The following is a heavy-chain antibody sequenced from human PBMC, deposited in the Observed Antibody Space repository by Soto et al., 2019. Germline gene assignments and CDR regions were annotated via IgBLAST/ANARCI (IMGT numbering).Heavy chain of an antibody. CDR3: AESRGECTKVGCTAGIGDFDY. CDR2: IIPIFGTA. CDR1: GCTFTSYA. D-gene: IGHD2-8*01. J-gene: IGHJ4*02. Sequence: ASVKVSCKASGCTFTSYAISWVRQAPGQGLEWMGGIIPIFGTANYAQKLQGRVTITADASTSTAYMELSSLRSEDTAVYYCAESRGECTKVGCTAGIGDFDYWGQGTLVTVSS. V-gene: IGHV1-69*13.